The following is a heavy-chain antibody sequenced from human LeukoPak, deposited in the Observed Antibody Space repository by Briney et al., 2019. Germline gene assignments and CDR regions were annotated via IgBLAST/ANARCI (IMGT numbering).Heavy chain of an antibody. Sequence: SQTLSLTCTVSGGSISSGDYHWSWIRQPPGKGLEWIGYIYYSGSTYYNPSLKSRVTISVDTSKNQFSLKLSSVTAADTAVYYCARDRVVTTNYFDYWGQGTLVTVSS. CDR3: ARDRVVTTNYFDY. V-gene: IGHV4-30-4*08. J-gene: IGHJ4*02. D-gene: IGHD2-21*02. CDR2: IYYSGST. CDR1: GGSISSGDYH.